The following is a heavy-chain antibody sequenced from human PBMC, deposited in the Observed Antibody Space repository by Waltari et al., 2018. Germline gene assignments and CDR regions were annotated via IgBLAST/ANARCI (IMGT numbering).Heavy chain of an antibody. Sequence: QVQLVQSGAEVKKPGSSVKVSCKASGGTFSSYAISWVRQAPGKGLEWMGGFDPEDGETIYAQKFQGRVTMTEDTSTDTAYMELSSLRSEDTAVYYCATVRIVGALDAFDIWGQGTMVTVSS. CDR1: GGTFSSYA. CDR3: ATVRIVGALDAFDI. J-gene: IGHJ3*02. D-gene: IGHD1-26*01. V-gene: IGHV1-24*01. CDR2: FDPEDGET.